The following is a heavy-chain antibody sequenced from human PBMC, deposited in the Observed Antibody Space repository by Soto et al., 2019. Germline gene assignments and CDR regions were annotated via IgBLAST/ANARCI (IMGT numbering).Heavy chain of an antibody. D-gene: IGHD3-22*01. Sequence: SETLSLTCTVSGGSISSYYWSWIRQPPGKGLEWIGYIYYSGSTNYNPSLKSRVTISVDTSKNQFSLKLSSVTAADTAVYYCALLSLLRHFDYWGQGTLVTVSS. CDR3: ALLSLLRHFDY. CDR1: GGSISSYY. J-gene: IGHJ4*02. V-gene: IGHV4-59*08. CDR2: IYYSGST.